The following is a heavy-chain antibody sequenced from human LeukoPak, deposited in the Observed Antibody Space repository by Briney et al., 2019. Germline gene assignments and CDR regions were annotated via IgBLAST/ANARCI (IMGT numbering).Heavy chain of an antibody. Sequence: PGGSLRLSCAASGFTFSSYSMNWVRQAPGKGLEWVSSISTSSDYIYYADSVRGRFTISRDNAKNSLYLQMNSLRAEDTAVYYGARDRGNPVAYGMDVWGQGTTVTVSS. J-gene: IGHJ6*02. CDR2: ISTSSDYI. V-gene: IGHV3-21*01. D-gene: IGHD3-10*01. CDR1: GFTFSSYS. CDR3: ARDRGNPVAYGMDV.